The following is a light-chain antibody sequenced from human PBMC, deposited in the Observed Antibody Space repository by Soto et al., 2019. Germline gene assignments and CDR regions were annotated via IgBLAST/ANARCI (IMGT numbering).Light chain of an antibody. CDR3: QLRSRLIT. Sequence: IVLTQSPATLSLSPGQRATLSCRASPSVGNYLAWFQQRPGQAPRLLIYDTSNRAIGIPPRFSGSGSSTDFTLTISSLELEDFAVYYWQLRSRLITFGHGTRLEIK. CDR2: DTS. J-gene: IGKJ5*01. CDR1: PSVGNY. V-gene: IGKV3-11*01.